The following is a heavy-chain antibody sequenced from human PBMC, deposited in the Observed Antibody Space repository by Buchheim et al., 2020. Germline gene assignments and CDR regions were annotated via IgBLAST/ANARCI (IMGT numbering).Heavy chain of an antibody. D-gene: IGHD2-21*01. J-gene: IGHJ2*01. CDR3: AREAYCGGDCYGWYFDL. CDR2: IYTSGST. CDR1: GGSISSGSYY. V-gene: IGHV4-61*02. Sequence: QVQLQESGPGLVKPSQTLSLTCTVSGGSISSGSYYWSWIRQPAGKGLEWIGRIYTSGSTNYNPSLKSRVTISVDTSKKQFSLKLSSVTAADTAVYYCAREAYCGGDCYGWYFDLWGRGTL.